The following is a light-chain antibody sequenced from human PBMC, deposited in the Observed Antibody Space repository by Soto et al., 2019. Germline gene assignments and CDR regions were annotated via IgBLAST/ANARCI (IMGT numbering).Light chain of an antibody. CDR1: QVIRND. CDR3: QQYDSYSWT. CDR2: AAY. J-gene: IGKJ1*01. Sequence: DIQMTQSPSSLSASVVDRVTITCRASQVIRNDLGWYQQKPGKAPKRLIYAAYTLQSGVPSRFSGSGSGTEFTLTISSLQPDDFATYYCQQYDSYSWTFDQGTKVDIK. V-gene: IGKV1-17*01.